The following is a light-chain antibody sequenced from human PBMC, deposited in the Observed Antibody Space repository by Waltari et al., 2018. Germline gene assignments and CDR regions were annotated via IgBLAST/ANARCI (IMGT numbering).Light chain of an antibody. V-gene: IGKV3-11*01. CDR2: DAS. Sequence: ELGLTQSPATLSLSPGDRVTLSCRASQSVGHHLPWYQQKPGQAPRLLIFDASNRATGIPARFSGSGSGTDFTLTISSLEPEDFAVYYCYQRSNWPRTFGGGTKVEIK. CDR1: QSVGHH. J-gene: IGKJ4*01. CDR3: YQRSNWPRT.